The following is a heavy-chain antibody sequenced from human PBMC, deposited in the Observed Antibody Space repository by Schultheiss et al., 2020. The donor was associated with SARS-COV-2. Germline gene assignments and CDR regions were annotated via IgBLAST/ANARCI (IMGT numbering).Heavy chain of an antibody. Sequence: SETLSLTCTVSGGSISSYYWSWIRQPAGKGLEWIGRIYTSGSTNYNPSLKSRVTMSVDTSKNQFSLKLSSVTAADTAVYYCARGYGDYKLYYYYYYGMDVWGQGTTVTVSS. CDR3: ARGYGDYKLYYYYYYGMDV. CDR1: GGSISSYY. J-gene: IGHJ6*02. CDR2: IYTSGST. D-gene: IGHD4-17*01. V-gene: IGHV4-4*07.